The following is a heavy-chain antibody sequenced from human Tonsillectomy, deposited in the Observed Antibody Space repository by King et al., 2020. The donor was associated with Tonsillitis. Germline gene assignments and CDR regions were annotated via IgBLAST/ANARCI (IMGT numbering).Heavy chain of an antibody. Sequence: VQLVESGGGLVQPGGSLRLSCAASGFTFSSYAMSWVRQAPGKGLEWVSGITGISGSGGSTYYADSVKGRFTISRDNSKDTLYLQMNSLRAEDTAVYYRAKALDYDSSGYYLYYFDYWGQGTLVTVSS. V-gene: IGHV3-23*04. CDR3: AKALDYDSSGYYLYYFDY. CDR1: GFTFSSYA. CDR2: ISGSGGST. J-gene: IGHJ4*02. D-gene: IGHD3-22*01.